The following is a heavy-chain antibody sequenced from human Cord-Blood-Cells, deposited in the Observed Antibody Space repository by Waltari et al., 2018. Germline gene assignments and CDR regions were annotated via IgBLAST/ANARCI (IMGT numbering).Heavy chain of an antibody. CDR1: GYIFPRSY. Sequence: QVQLVQSGAEVKKPAASVKVSCQASGYIFPRSYIYWVRQGPGQGLEWMGIINPSGGSTSYAQKFQGRVTMTRDTSTSTVYMELSSLRSEDTAVYYCAREVSVAGRSLDYWGQGTLVTVSS. V-gene: IGHV1-46*01. CDR3: AREVSVAGRSLDY. D-gene: IGHD6-19*01. CDR2: INPSGGST. J-gene: IGHJ4*02.